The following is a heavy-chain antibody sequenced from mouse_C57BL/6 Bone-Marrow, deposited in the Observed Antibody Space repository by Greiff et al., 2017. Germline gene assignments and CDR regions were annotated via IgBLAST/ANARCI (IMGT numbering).Heavy chain of an antibody. CDR2: IHPNSGST. V-gene: IGHV1-64*01. D-gene: IGHD1-1*01. CDR1: GYTFTSYW. J-gene: IGHJ2*01. Sequence: QVQLQQPGAELVKPGASVKLSCKASGYTFTSYWMHWVKQRPGQGLEWIGMIHPNSGSTNYNEKFKSKATLTVDKSSSTTYMQLSSLTSEDSAVYYCARDTTVVVDYWGQGTTLTVSS. CDR3: ARDTTVVVDY.